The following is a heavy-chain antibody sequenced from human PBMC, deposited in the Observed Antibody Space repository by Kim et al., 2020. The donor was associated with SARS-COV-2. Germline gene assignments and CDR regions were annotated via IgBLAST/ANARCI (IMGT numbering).Heavy chain of an antibody. D-gene: IGHD2-2*01. CDR3: AMSSRAFDI. V-gene: IGHV3-21*01. CDR1: GFTFSSYS. CDR2: ISSRSSYI. Sequence: GGSLRLSCAASGFTFSSYSMNWVRQAPGKGLEWVSSISSRSSYIYYEDSVKGRFTISRDNAKNSLYLQMNSLRAEDTAVYYCAMSSRAFDIWGQGTMVTV. J-gene: IGHJ3*02.